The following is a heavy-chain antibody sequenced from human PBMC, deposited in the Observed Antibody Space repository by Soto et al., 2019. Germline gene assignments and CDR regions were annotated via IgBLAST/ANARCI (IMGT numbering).Heavy chain of an antibody. CDR3: ARRLRRDYYGSGVSWFDP. V-gene: IGHV1-69*13. D-gene: IGHD3-10*01. CDR1: GGTFSSYA. J-gene: IGHJ5*02. CDR2: IIPIFGTA. Sequence: ASVKVSCKASGGTFSSYAISWVRQAPGQGLEWMGGIIPIFGTANYAQKFQGRVTITADESTSTAYMELSSLRPEDTAVYYCARRLRRDYYGSGVSWFDPWGQGTLVTVSS.